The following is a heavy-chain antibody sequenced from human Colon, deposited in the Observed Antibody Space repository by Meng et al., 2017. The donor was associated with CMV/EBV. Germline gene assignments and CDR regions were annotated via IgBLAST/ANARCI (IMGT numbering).Heavy chain of an antibody. V-gene: IGHV4-34*01. Sequence: SETLSLTCAVSGGSLSGYQWSWIRQSPGKGLEWIGEINHRGSINYKSSLRSRVTISVDTSKNQFSLKLSSVTAADTAVYYCARGGGFIHGSMVHFDSWGQGTLVTVSS. CDR1: GGSLSGYQ. CDR3: ARGGGFIHGSMVHFDS. CDR2: INHRGSI. J-gene: IGHJ4*02. D-gene: IGHD2-8*01.